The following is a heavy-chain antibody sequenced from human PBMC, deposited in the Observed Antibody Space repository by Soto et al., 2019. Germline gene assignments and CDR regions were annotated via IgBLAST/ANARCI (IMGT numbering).Heavy chain of an antibody. V-gene: IGHV4-4*02. Sequence: QVQLQESGPGLVKPSGTLSLTCAVSGGSISSSNWWSWVRQSPGKGLEWIGEIHHSGSTNYNPSLKSRVTISVDKSQTQFSLKLSSVTAADTAVYYCASTYYSDSSGYYALGDWGQGTPVTVSS. D-gene: IGHD3-22*01. CDR3: ASTYYSDSSGYYALGD. J-gene: IGHJ4*02. CDR1: GGSISSSNW. CDR2: IHHSGST.